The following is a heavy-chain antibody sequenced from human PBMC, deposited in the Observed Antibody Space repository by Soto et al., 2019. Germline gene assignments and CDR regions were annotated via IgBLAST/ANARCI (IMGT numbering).Heavy chain of an antibody. Sequence: QVQLVESGGGVVQPGGSLRLSCAASGFSLTNYGMHWVRQAPGKGLEWVAVISYHGRDEFYADSVKGRFTISRDSSKNALYLQMHSLRPDDTAVYYCVKDHLMNTPTPAGFWGPGTLVAVAS. CDR1: GFSLTNYG. V-gene: IGHV3-30*18. CDR3: VKDHLMNTPTPAGF. J-gene: IGHJ4*02. CDR2: ISYHGRDE. D-gene: IGHD3-16*01.